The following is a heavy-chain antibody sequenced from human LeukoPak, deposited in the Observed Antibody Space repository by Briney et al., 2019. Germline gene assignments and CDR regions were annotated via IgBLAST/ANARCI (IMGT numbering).Heavy chain of an antibody. J-gene: IGHJ4*02. CDR2: ISAYNGNT. Sequence: ASVKVSCKASGYSFTSFGIRWVRQALGQGLEWMGWISAYNGNTKYAQKLQGSVTLTTDTSTSTAYMELRSLRSDDTAVYYCARDRNGDYGDYGGQGTLFTVSS. V-gene: IGHV1-18*01. D-gene: IGHD4-17*01. CDR3: ARDRNGDYGDY. CDR1: GYSFTSFG.